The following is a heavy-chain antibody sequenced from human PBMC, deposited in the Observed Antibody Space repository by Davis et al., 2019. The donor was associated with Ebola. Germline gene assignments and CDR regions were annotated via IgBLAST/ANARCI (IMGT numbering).Heavy chain of an antibody. J-gene: IGHJ1*01. Sequence: AASVKVSCKASGYTFTSYGISWVRQAPGQGLEWMGWISAYNGNTNYAQKLQGRVTMTRNTSISTAYMELSSLRSEDTAVYYCARVHQVAHYDSSGYYLTAEYFQHWGQGTLVTVSS. CDR2: ISAYNGNT. V-gene: IGHV1-18*01. CDR3: ARVHQVAHYDSSGYYLTAEYFQH. D-gene: IGHD3-22*01. CDR1: GYTFTSYG.